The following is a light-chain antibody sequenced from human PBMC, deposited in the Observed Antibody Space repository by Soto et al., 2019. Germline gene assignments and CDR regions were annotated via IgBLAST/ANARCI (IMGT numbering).Light chain of an antibody. CDR3: KQRASWPIT. CDR1: QSVSVY. CDR2: DAS. V-gene: IGKV3-11*01. Sequence: EIVRTQSPATLSLSPGERATLSCTASQSVSVYFAWYQQKPGQSPRLLIYDASNRAPGIPARFSGSGSGTDFTLTISSLEPEDFAFYCCKQRASWPITFGGGTKVEI. J-gene: IGKJ4*02.